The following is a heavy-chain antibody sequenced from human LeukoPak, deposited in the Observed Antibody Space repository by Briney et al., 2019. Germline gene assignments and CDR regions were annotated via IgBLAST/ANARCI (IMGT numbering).Heavy chain of an antibody. Sequence: PSETLSLTCAVSGGSISSNNWWSWVRQPPGKGLEWIGEIYHSGSTTYNPSLKSRVTISVDKSKNQFSLKLSSVTAADTAVYYCGSLVERRETYYNYIMDVWGQGTTVTVSS. CDR2: IYHSGST. J-gene: IGHJ6*02. CDR3: GSLVERRETYYNYIMDV. D-gene: IGHD5-24*01. V-gene: IGHV4-4*02. CDR1: GGSISSNNW.